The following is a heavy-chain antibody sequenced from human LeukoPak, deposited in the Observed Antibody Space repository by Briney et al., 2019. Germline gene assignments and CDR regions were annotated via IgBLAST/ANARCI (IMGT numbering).Heavy chain of an antibody. J-gene: IGHJ6*03. CDR1: GGSIRSYY. Sequence: SETLSLTCTVSGGSIRSYYWSWIRQPPGKGLEWIGYIYDSGSTNYNPSLKSRVTISVDMSKNQFSLKLSSVTAADTAVYYCAGEGGTGTFPYYYYYIDVWGKGTTVTVSS. D-gene: IGHD1-7*01. CDR2: IYDSGST. CDR3: AGEGGTGTFPYYYYYIDV. V-gene: IGHV4-59*01.